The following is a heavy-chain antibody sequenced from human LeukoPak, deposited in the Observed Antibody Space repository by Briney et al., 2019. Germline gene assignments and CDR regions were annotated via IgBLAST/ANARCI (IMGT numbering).Heavy chain of an antibody. D-gene: IGHD2-21*02. Sequence: LDTRCLTCHSPGRSTDPYQWSWIGQPPGKRLYWIGYFYYTGSMNCSPSFERRVTISEDTSKNQISLRLTSVTAADTAVYYCAGRTAATTRPFDYWGQGTLVTVCS. CDR2: FYYTGSM. CDR3: AGRTAATTRPFDY. J-gene: IGHJ4*02. V-gene: IGHV4-59*07. CDR1: GRSTDPYQ.